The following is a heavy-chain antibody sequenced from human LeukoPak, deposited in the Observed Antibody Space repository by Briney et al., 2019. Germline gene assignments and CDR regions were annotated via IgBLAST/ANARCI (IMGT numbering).Heavy chain of an antibody. D-gene: IGHD3-10*01. CDR1: GFSFSSQS. Sequence: PGGSLRLSCEVSGFSFSSQSMHWVRQAPGKGLGWVAVISGDGNNKYYADSVKGRFTISRDNSKNTLYLQMNSLRAEDTAVYYCAKDQFKPSGITMLRGVRGYYYNMDVWGKGTTVTISS. J-gene: IGHJ6*03. CDR2: ISGDGNNK. CDR3: AKDQFKPSGITMLRGVRGYYYNMDV. V-gene: IGHV3-30*04.